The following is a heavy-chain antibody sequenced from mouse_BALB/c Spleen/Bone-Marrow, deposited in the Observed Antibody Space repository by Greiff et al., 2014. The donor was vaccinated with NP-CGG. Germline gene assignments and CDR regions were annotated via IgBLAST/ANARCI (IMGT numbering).Heavy chain of an antibody. CDR3: VFKRDYYGYFDV. J-gene: IGHJ1*01. CDR1: GYTFGSYW. V-gene: IGHV1-9*01. CDR2: ILPASGTA. Sequence: VQLQQSGAELMKPGASVKISCKASGYTFGSYWLEWVKQRPGQGLEWIGEILPASGTANYNENFKGKATLTADISSNTSYMQLSSLTSEDSAVNYYVFKRDYYGYFDVWGEGTTITVSS. D-gene: IGHD2-4*01.